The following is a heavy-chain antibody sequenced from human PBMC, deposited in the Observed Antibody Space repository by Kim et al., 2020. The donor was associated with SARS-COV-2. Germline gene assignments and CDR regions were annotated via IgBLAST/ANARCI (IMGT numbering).Heavy chain of an antibody. Sequence: STHYADSVQGRFTISRDNSKNELYLQMNSLRADDTAVYYCAREASDGWFDPWGQGTLVTVSS. J-gene: IGHJ5*02. V-gene: IGHV3-53*01. CDR2: ST. CDR3: AREASDGWFDP.